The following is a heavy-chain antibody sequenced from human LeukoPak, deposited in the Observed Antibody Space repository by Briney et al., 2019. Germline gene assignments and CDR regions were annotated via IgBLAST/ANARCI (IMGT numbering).Heavy chain of an antibody. CDR3: AKDGYYSSANHFARLHFDL. D-gene: IGHD3-3*01. Sequence: GGSLRLSCEASGFTFSTHAMNWIRQTPGKGLEWLSVISGDVQTTTYASSAKGRFTISRDNSKNTLYLEMNSLRVEDTAIYYCAKDGYYSSANHFARLHFDLWGRGTRVTVSS. CDR1: GFTFSTHA. CDR2: ISGDVQTT. V-gene: IGHV3-23*01. J-gene: IGHJ2*01.